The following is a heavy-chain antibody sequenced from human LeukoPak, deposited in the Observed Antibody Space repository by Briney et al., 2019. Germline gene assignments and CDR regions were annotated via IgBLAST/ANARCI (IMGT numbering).Heavy chain of an antibody. CDR2: VSSSGGST. D-gene: IGHD2-15*01. CDR3: AKRVFAAAQDYFFDY. Sequence: GGSLRLSCAASGFTFSSSAMSWVCQAPGKGLEWVSAVSSSGGSTFYADSVKGRFTISRDNSKNTLFLQMNSLRAEDTAIYYCAKRVFAAAQDYFFDYWGPGTLVTVSS. J-gene: IGHJ4*02. CDR1: GFTFSSSA. V-gene: IGHV3-23*01.